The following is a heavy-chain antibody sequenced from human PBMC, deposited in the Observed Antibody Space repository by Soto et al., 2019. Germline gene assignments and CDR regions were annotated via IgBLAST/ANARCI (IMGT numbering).Heavy chain of an antibody. CDR3: ARVWGALAPIAGWFGP. J-gene: IGHJ5*02. D-gene: IGHD3-16*01. Sequence: SETLSLTCAVSNGSITSGNWWSWVRQPPGKGLEWIGDIYQTGSTNYNPSLRSRVIISVDKSKNNFSLSLSSVTAADTAVYFCARVWGALAPIAGWFGPWGRGILVTVSS. CDR2: IYQTGST. CDR1: NGSITSGNW. V-gene: IGHV4-4*02.